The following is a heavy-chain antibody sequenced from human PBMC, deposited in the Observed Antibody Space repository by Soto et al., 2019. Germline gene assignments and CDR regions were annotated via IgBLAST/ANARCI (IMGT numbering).Heavy chain of an antibody. D-gene: IGHD2-15*01. Sequence: GGSQRLSCAASGFTFSSYSMNWVRQAPGKGLEWVSSISSSSYIYYADSVKGRFTISRDNAKNSLYLQMNSLRAEDTAVYYCARDGTHCSGGSCYYFDYWGQGTLVTVSS. V-gene: IGHV3-21*01. J-gene: IGHJ4*02. CDR3: ARDGTHCSGGSCYYFDY. CDR2: ISSSSYI. CDR1: GFTFSSYS.